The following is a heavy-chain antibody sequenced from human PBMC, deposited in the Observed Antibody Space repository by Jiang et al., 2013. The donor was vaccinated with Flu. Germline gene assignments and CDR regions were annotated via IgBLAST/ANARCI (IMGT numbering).Heavy chain of an antibody. CDR2: INAGNGDT. CDR1: GYTFTNYV. J-gene: IGHJ4*02. V-gene: IGHV1-3*01. CDR3: ALWFGEDPGY. Sequence: SGAEVKKPGASVKVSCKASGYTFTNYVIHWVRQAPGQGPEWMGWINAGNGDTKLSQRSQGRVTLTTDTSASTAYMEMSSLTSEDTSVYYCALWFGEDPGYWGQGTLVTVSS. D-gene: IGHD3-10*01.